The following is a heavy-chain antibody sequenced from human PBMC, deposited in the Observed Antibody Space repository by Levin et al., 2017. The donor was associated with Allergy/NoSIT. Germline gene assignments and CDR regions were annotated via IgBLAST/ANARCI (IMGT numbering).Heavy chain of an antibody. D-gene: IGHD1-14*01. Sequence: GGSLRLSCAASGFTSSNYGMHWVRQAPGKGLEWVAIISYDGNNNNYGDSVKGRFTISRDNSKNTLYLQMNSLRAEDTAVYYCAKERAKTTFFDYWGQGTLVTVSS. J-gene: IGHJ4*02. CDR1: GFTSSNYG. V-gene: IGHV3-30*18. CDR3: AKERAKTTFFDY. CDR2: ISYDGNNN.